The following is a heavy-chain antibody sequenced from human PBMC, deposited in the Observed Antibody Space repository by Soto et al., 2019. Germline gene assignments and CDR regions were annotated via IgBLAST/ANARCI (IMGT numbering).Heavy chain of an antibody. CDR1: SFYA. Sequence: QVQPVQSGSEVKKPGSSVRVSCKTGSFYAVSWVRQAPGQGLEWMGGLIPVFDTPRYAQKFQGRGTITADESKDKADMELSSLRSEDTALYYRGRTAGAGRYSYYGMDAWDQGIAVTVSS. V-gene: IGHV1-69*01. CDR2: LIPVFDTP. CDR3: GRTAGAGRYSYYGMDA. D-gene: IGHD4-4*01. J-gene: IGHJ6*02.